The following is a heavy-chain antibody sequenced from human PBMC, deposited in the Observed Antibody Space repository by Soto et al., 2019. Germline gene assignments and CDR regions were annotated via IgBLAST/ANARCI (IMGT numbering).Heavy chain of an antibody. CDR1: GYTFATYD. V-gene: IGHV1-8*01. J-gene: IGHJ5*01. Sequence: QVQLVQSGAEVKTPGASVKVSYKASGYTFATYDINWVRQAPGQGLEWMGWMNPNSGNTGYAQKFQGRFTMSGDTALSIAHMVLRSLRKVETAVYFCARGAGSLFNWLDSWGPGTLFTVSA. CDR2: MNPNSGNT. CDR3: ARGAGSLFNWLDS.